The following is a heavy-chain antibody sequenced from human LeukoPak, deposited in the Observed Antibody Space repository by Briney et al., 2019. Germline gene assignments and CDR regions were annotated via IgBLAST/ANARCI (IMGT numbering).Heavy chain of an antibody. CDR1: GYTFTSYY. Sequence: GASVKVSCKASGYTFTSYYMHWVRQAPGQGLEWMGRINPNSGGTNYAQKFQGRVTMTRDTSISTAYMELSRLRSDDTAVYYCARSLFYCSSTSCYAGFSGFGYWGQGTLVTVSS. CDR3: ARSLFYCSSTSCYAGFSGFGY. V-gene: IGHV1-2*06. CDR2: INPNSGGT. D-gene: IGHD2-2*01. J-gene: IGHJ4*02.